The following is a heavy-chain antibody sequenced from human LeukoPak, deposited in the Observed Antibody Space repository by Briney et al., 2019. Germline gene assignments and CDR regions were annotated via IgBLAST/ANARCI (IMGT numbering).Heavy chain of an antibody. J-gene: IGHJ6*02. V-gene: IGHV3-7*01. D-gene: IGHD6-19*01. Sequence: GGTLRLSCAASGCTFSSYWMSWIRQAPGKGLEWVGNIKQDGSAKYYVDPVRRLITISGDNAKNSLQVQMNSLSAEDTAVYYCARVIAVAGGTMDVWGQGTTVTVSS. CDR2: IKQDGSAK. CDR1: GCTFSSYW. CDR3: ARVIAVAGGTMDV.